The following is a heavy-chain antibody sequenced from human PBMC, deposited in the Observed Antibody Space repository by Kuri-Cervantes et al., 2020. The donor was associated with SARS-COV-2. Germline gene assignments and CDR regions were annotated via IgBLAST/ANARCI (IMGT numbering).Heavy chain of an antibody. CDR3: ARDSRSSYQVLLDHYYYSYMDV. CDR2: INHSGST. J-gene: IGHJ6*03. V-gene: IGHV4-34*01. CDR1: GGSFSGYY. Sequence: GSLRLSCAVYGGSFSGYYWSWIRQPPGKGLEWIGEINHSGSTNYNPSLKSRVTISLDTSKNQFSLKLSSVTAADTAVYYCARDSRSSYQVLLDHYYYSYMDVWDKGTTVTVSS. D-gene: IGHD3-3*01.